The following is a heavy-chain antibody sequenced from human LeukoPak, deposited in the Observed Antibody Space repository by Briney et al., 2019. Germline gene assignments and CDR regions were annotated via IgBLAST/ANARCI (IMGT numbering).Heavy chain of an antibody. Sequence: SVKVSCKASGGTFTSYAISWVRQAPGQGLEWRGGIIPIFGTANYAQKFQGRVTITTDESTSTAYMELSSLRSEDTAVYYCARRQLEPPRDYFGYWGQGTLVTVSS. V-gene: IGHV1-69*05. J-gene: IGHJ4*02. CDR2: IIPIFGTA. D-gene: IGHD1-1*01. CDR1: GGTFTSYA. CDR3: ARRQLEPPRDYFGY.